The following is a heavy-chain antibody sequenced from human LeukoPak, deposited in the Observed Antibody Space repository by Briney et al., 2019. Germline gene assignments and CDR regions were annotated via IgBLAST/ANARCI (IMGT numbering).Heavy chain of an antibody. CDR1: GGSISSGSYY. CDR3: AREKIGYYDGSGRGWFDP. V-gene: IGHV4-61*02. J-gene: IGHJ5*02. CDR2: IYTSGST. Sequence: MPSETLSLTCTVSGGSISSGSYYWSWIRQPAGKGLEWIGRIYTSGSTNYNPSLKSRVTISVDTSKKQFSLKLSSVTAADTAVYYCAREKIGYYDGSGRGWFDPWGQGTLVTVSS. D-gene: IGHD3-22*01.